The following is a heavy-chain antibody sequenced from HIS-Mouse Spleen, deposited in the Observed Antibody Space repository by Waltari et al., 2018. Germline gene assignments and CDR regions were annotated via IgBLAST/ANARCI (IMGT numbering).Heavy chain of an antibody. CDR2: MNPNSGNT. CDR1: GYTFPSYD. V-gene: IGHV1-8*01. J-gene: IGHJ3*02. D-gene: IGHD2-15*01. Sequence: QVQLVQSGAELKTPGASVTVSCKASGYTFPSYDINWVRQATGQGLEWMGWMNPNSGNTGYAQKFQGRVTMTRNTSISTAYMELSSLRSEDTAVYYCARWEYCSGGSCQSAFDIWGQGTMVTVSS. CDR3: ARWEYCSGGSCQSAFDI.